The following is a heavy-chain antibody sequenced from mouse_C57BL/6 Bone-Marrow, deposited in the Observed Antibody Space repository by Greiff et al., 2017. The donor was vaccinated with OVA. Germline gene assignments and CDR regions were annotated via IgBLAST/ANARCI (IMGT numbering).Heavy chain of an antibody. Sequence: QVHVKQPGAELVRPGTSVKLSCKASGYTFTSYWMHWVKQRPGQGLEWIGVIDPSDSYTNYNQKFKGKATLTVDTSSSTAYMQLSRLTSEDSAVYYCAREKDYYGSSYRWFAYWGQGTLVTVSA. D-gene: IGHD1-1*01. CDR3: AREKDYYGSSYRWFAY. V-gene: IGHV1-59*01. CDR2: IDPSDSYT. J-gene: IGHJ3*01. CDR1: GYTFTSYW.